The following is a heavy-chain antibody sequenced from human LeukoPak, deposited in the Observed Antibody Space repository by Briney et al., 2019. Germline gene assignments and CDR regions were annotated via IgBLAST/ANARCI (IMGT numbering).Heavy chain of an antibody. D-gene: IGHD3-9*01. CDR1: GFTFSSYS. J-gene: IGHJ4*02. CDR3: VRGADTGYSSDS. CDR2: INSDGRST. V-gene: IGHV3-74*01. Sequence: PGGSLRLSCAASGFTFSSYSMNWVRQAPGKGLVWVSRINSDGRSTNYADSVKGRFSISRDNAENTLYLQTNSLRVEDTAVYYCVRGADTGYSSDSWGQGTLVTVSS.